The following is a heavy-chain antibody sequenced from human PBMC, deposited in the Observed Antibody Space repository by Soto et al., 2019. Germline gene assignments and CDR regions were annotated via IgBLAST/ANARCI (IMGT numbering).Heavy chain of an antibody. V-gene: IGHV4-39*01. CDR2: IYYSGST. CDR1: GGSISSSSCY. CDR3: ARRGYYAISAFDI. D-gene: IGHD2-8*01. Sequence: PSETLSLTCTVSGGSISSSSCYWGWLRQPPGKGLEWIGSIYYSGSTYYNPSLKSRVTISVDTSKNQFSLKLSSVTAADTAVYYCARRGYYAISAFDIWGQGTMVTVSS. J-gene: IGHJ3*02.